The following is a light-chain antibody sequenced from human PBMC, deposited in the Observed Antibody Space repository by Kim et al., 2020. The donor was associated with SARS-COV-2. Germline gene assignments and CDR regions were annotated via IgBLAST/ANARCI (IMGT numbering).Light chain of an antibody. V-gene: IGKV1-39*01. CDR2: AAS. J-gene: IGKJ4*01. CDR3: QQSHTAPLLT. CDR1: QNINTY. Sequence: DIQMTRSPSSLAASVGDRVTIACRASQNINTYLNWYQQKPGEAPKLLIYAASTLQSGVPSRFSGSGSGTDFTLTISSLQPEDFAIYYCQQSHTAPLLTFGGGTKVDIK.